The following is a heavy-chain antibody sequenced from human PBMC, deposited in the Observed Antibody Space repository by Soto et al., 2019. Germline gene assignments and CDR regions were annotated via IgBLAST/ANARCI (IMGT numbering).Heavy chain of an antibody. D-gene: IGHD3-9*01. Sequence: AASVKVSCKVSGYSLTELSIHWVRQAPGEGLEWMGGIIPIFGTANYAQKFQGRVTITADKSTSTAYMELSSLRSEDTAVYYCARGRNYDILTGYLLPDYWGQGTLVTVYS. CDR2: IIPIFGTA. CDR1: GYSLTELS. J-gene: IGHJ4*02. CDR3: ARGRNYDILTGYLLPDY. V-gene: IGHV1-69*06.